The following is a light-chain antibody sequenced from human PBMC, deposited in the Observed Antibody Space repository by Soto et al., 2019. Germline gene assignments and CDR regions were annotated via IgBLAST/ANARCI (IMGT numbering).Light chain of an antibody. CDR2: DAS. CDR3: QQRYNWPPT. V-gene: IGKV3-11*01. Sequence: EIVLTQSPATLSLSPGERATLSCRASQYVSSFLAWYQQKAGQAPRLLIYDASHRATGIPARFSGSGSGTDFILTINSLEPEDFALYYCQQRYNWPPTFGQGTKVDI. CDR1: QYVSSF. J-gene: IGKJ1*01.